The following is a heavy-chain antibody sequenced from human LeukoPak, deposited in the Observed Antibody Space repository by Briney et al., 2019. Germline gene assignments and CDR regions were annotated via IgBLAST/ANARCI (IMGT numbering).Heavy chain of an antibody. CDR3: ARSSDSSSSFLIGWFDP. J-gene: IGHJ5*02. CDR2: INPNSGGT. D-gene: IGHD6-6*01. CDR1: GYTFTGYY. Sequence: GASVKVSCKASGYTFTGYYMHWVRQAPGQGLEWMGWINPNSGGTNYAQKFQGRVTMTRDTSISTAYMELSRLRSDDTAVYYCARSSDSSSSFLIGWFDPWGQGTLVTVSS. V-gene: IGHV1-2*02.